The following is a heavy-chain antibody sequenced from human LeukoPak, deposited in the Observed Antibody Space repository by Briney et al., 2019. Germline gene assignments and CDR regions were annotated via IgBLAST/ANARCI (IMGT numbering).Heavy chain of an antibody. CDR3: AKVNYYQPYF. V-gene: IGHV3-23*01. Sequence: GGSLRLXCAASGFTLSSYAMSWGRQAPGKGLEWVSTIDVTTGGSYYADSVKGRFTISRDTFQNTLYLQLNSLRVDDTAVYYCAKVNYYQPYFWGQGTLVTVSS. CDR2: IDVTTGGS. CDR1: GFTLSSYA. J-gene: IGHJ4*02. D-gene: IGHD2-2*01.